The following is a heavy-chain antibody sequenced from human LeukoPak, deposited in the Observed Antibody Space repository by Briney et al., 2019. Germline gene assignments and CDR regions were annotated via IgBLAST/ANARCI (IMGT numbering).Heavy chain of an antibody. CDR1: GYTLTELS. CDR3: ATDRSRWSLAFFDY. J-gene: IGHJ4*02. Sequence: ASVKVSCKVSGYTLTELSMHWVRQAPGKGLEWMGGFDPEDGETIYAQKFQGRVTMTEDTSTDTAYMELSSLRSEDTAVYYCATDRSRWSLAFFDYWGQGTLVTVSS. CDR2: FDPEDGET. V-gene: IGHV1-24*01.